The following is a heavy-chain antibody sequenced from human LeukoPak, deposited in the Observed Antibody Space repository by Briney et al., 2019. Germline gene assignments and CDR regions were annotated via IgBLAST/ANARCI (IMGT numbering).Heavy chain of an antibody. D-gene: IGHD4-11*01. V-gene: IGHV3-23*01. CDR1: GFTFSYYS. Sequence: PGGSLRLSCAASGFTFSYYSMSWVRQAPGKGLEWVSGITGSAGSTYYADSVKGRFTISRDNSKNTLYLQMNSLRAEDTAVYYCAKVTTTVTTLYYYYYGMDVWGQGTTVTVSS. CDR2: ITGSAGST. CDR3: AKVTTTVTTLYYYYYGMDV. J-gene: IGHJ6*02.